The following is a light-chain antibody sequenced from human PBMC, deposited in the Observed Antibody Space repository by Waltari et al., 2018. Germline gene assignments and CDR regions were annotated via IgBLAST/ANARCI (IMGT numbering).Light chain of an antibody. Sequence: QAALTQPPSVSGSPGQSVTISCTGTSSDTGGYNYVSWYQQHPGKAPKLMIYDVSKRPSGVSDRFSGSKSGNTASLTISGLQAEDEADYYCSSYAGSNTVLFGGGTRLTVL. CDR3: SSYAGSNTVL. CDR2: DVS. CDR1: SSDTGGYNY. J-gene: IGLJ2*01. V-gene: IGLV2-11*01.